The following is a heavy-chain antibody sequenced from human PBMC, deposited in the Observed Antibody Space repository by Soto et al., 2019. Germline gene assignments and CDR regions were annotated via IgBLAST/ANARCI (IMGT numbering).Heavy chain of an antibody. J-gene: IGHJ3*02. CDR1: GFTVSSNY. Sequence: EVQLVESGGGLIQPGGSLRLSCAASGFTVSSNYMSWVRQAPGKGLEWVSVIYSGGSTYYADSVKGRFAISRDNSKNTLHLQTNSLRAEDTAVYYCARNYDSTAGRAYATWGQGTMVTGSS. CDR3: ARNYDSTAGRAYAT. V-gene: IGHV3-53*01. CDR2: IYSGGST. D-gene: IGHD3-22*01.